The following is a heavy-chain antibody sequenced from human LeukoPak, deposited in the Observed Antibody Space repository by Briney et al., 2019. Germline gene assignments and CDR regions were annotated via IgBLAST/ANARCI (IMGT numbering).Heavy chain of an antibody. CDR1: GFTFSRYW. D-gene: IGHD2-15*01. V-gene: IGHV3-74*01. J-gene: IGHJ4*02. CDR2: INSDGSST. CDR3: ARETSGSFPY. Sequence: PGGSLRLSCTASGFTFSRYWMQWVRPAPGKGRGWVSRINSDGSSTSYADSVKGRFSISRDNSKNTLYMQRDNLSDEDTAVYYCARETSGSFPYWGQGTLVTVSS.